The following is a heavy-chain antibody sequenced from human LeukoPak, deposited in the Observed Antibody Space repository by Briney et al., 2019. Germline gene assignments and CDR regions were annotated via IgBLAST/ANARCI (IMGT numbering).Heavy chain of an antibody. CDR3: ARDGRAAGLEYFQH. Sequence: SETLSLTCTVPGGSISSYYWSWIRQPPGKGLEWIGYIYYSGSTNYNPSLKSRVTISVDTTKNQFSLKLSSVTAADTAVYYCARDGRAAGLEYFQHWGQGTLVTVSS. J-gene: IGHJ1*01. CDR1: GGSISSYY. CDR2: IYYSGST. V-gene: IGHV4-59*01. D-gene: IGHD6-19*01.